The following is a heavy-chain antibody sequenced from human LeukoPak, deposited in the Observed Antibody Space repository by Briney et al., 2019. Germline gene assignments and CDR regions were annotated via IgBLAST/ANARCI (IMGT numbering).Heavy chain of an antibody. CDR2: ISDIGSI. CDR1: GGSISSYY. CDR3: AGHHPRNTVDF. J-gene: IGHJ4*02. V-gene: IGHV4-59*08. D-gene: IGHD2/OR15-2a*01. Sequence: SETLSLTCTVSGGSISSYYWSWIRQPPGKGLEWIAYISDIGSINYNPSLKSRVTISLDTFKNQFSLKLSSVTAADTAVYYCAGHHPRNTVDFWGQGTLVTVSS.